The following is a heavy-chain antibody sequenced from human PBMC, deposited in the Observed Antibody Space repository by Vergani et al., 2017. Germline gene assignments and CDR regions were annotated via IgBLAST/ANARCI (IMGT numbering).Heavy chain of an antibody. D-gene: IGHD4-17*01. V-gene: IGHV4-30-2*01. CDR3: ARVGRDYGVPTADYFDY. CDR2: IFPSGNS. Sequence: QLQLQESGSGLVKPSQTLSLTCAVSGDSITNGGFSWNWIRQPPGKGPEWIGYIFPSGNSDYNPSLKNRVSISLDKSKNQFSLRLSSVTAADTAVYYCARVGRDYGVPTADYFDYWGQGTLVTVSS. CDR1: GDSITNGGFS. J-gene: IGHJ4*02.